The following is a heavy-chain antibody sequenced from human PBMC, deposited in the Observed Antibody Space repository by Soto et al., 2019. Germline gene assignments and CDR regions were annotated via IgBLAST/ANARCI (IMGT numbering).Heavy chain of an antibody. D-gene: IGHD3-9*01. CDR2: IYYSGST. V-gene: IGHV4-59*01. J-gene: IGHJ5*02. CDR3: ARVVGYEIRPNWFDP. Sequence: SETLSLTCTVSGGSISSYYWSWIRQPPGKGLEWIGYIYYSGSTNYNPSLKSRVTISVDTSKNQFSLKLSSVTAADTAVYYCARVVGYEIRPNWFDPWGQGTLVTVSS. CDR1: GGSISSYY.